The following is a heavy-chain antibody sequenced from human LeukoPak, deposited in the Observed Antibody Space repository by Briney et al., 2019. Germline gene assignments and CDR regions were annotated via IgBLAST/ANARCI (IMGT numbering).Heavy chain of an antibody. CDR3: ARGRGYSGYESPIRFDY. V-gene: IGHV1-2*02. J-gene: IGHJ4*02. D-gene: IGHD5-12*01. Sequence: ASVKVSCKASGYTFTGYYMHWVRQAPGQGLEWMGWINPNSGGTNYAQKFQGRVTMTRDTSISTAYMELSRLRSDDTAVYYCARGRGYSGYESPIRFDYWGQGTLVTVSS. CDR1: GYTFTGYY. CDR2: INPNSGGT.